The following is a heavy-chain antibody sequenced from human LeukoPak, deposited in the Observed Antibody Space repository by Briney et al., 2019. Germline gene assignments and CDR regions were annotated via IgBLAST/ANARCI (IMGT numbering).Heavy chain of an antibody. D-gene: IGHD2-15*01. J-gene: IGHJ5*02. Sequence: GGSLRLSCAASGFTFNNYAMTWVRQAPGKGLEWVSTIIGSGGNTDYADSVKGRFTISRDNSKDTLFLQMDGLRVEDTAVYYCATFCSGGDCYSFAPWGQGTLVTVSS. CDR2: IIGSGGNT. CDR1: GFTFNNYA. CDR3: ATFCSGGDCYSFAP. V-gene: IGHV3-23*01.